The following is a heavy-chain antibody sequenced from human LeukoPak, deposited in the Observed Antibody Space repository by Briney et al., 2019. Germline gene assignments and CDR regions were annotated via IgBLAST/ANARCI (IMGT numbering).Heavy chain of an antibody. CDR1: GGTFSSYD. D-gene: IGHD2-2*01. CDR3: AGGRTDIVVVPATLRNYYFDY. V-gene: IGHV1-69*06. CDR2: IMPMFGKA. J-gene: IGHJ4*02. Sequence: GASVKVSCKASGGTFSSYDISWVRQAPGQGLEWMGGIMPMFGKANYAQKFQGRVTTTADKATSTAYMELSRRRSEDTAVYYCAGGRTDIVVVPATLRNYYFDYWGQGTLATVSS.